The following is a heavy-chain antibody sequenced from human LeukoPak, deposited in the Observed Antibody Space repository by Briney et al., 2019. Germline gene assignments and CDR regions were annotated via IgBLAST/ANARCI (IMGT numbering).Heavy chain of an antibody. J-gene: IGHJ5*02. CDR2: IFYSGST. D-gene: IGHD3-10*01. CDR1: GGSISTSNYY. CDR3: ARGGYYGSGNDFRFDP. Sequence: KPSETLSLTCTVSGGSISTSNYYWGWIRQPPGKGLEWIGNIFYSGSTNYNPSLKSRVTISVETSKNQFSLKLKSVAAADTAVYYCARGGYYGSGNDFRFDPWGQGTLVTVSS. V-gene: IGHV4-39*07.